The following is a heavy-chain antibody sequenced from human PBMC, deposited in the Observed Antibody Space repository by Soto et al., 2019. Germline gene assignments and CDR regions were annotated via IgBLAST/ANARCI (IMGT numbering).Heavy chain of an antibody. CDR3: ARGGLQHALDV. D-gene: IGHD6-13*01. J-gene: IGHJ6*02. CDR2: VNNDGTDT. Sequence: EVQLVESGGGLVQPGGSLRLSCAASGFTFSNYWMYWVRQAPGKGLVWVSRVNNDGTDTTHADSVKGRFTISRDNAENTLYLQMNSLRAEDTTVYYCARGGLQHALDVWGQGSTVTVSS. CDR1: GFTFSNYW. V-gene: IGHV3-74*03.